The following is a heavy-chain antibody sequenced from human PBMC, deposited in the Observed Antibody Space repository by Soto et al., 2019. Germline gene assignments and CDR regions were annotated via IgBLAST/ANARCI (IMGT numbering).Heavy chain of an antibody. V-gene: IGHV1-46*02. Sequence: QVQLVQSGAEVKKPGASVKVSCKPSGYTLNTYYLHWVRQAPGQGLEWMGIIHPSGGGSTYAQKFLGRVTMTRDTSTRTVVMELRSLRSADTAVYYCARGGHIAVVTASFDYWGQGTLVTVSS. CDR2: IHPSGGGS. CDR3: ARGGHIAVVTASFDY. J-gene: IGHJ4*02. CDR1: GYTLNTYY. D-gene: IGHD2-21*02.